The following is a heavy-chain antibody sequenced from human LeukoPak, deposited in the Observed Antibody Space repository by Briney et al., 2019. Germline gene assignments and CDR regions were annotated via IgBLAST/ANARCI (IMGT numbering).Heavy chain of an antibody. CDR3: TRLLPSSHHFFDS. D-gene: IGHD6-6*01. V-gene: IGHV3-30*03. Sequence: PGGSLRLSCAASGFTFSSYGMHWVRQAPGKGLEWVAVISYDGSNEYYRDSVRGRFTISRDNFENTLFLQMDSLRAEDTAVYYCTRLLPSSHHFFDSWGQGALVTVSS. CDR2: ISYDGSNE. J-gene: IGHJ4*02. CDR1: GFTFSSYG.